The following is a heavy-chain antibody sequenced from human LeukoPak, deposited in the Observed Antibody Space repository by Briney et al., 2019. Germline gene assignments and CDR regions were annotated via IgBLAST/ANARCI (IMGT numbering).Heavy chain of an antibody. CDR1: GYTFTSYG. J-gene: IGHJ4*02. D-gene: IGHD3-16*01. CDR3: ARASDYDYVWGSYWSY. Sequence: ASVKVSCKASGYTFTSYGISWVRQAPGQGLEWMGWISAYNGNTNYAQKLQGRVTMTTDTSTSTAYMELRSQRSDDTAVYYCARASDYDYVWGSYWSYWGQGTLVTVSS. CDR2: ISAYNGNT. V-gene: IGHV1-18*01.